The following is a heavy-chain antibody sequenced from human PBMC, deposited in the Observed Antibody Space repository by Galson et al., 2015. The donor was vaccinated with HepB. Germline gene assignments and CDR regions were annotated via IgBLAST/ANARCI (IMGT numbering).Heavy chain of an antibody. J-gene: IGHJ4*02. Sequence: SLRLSCAGSGFSFSTYGMAWVRQAPGKGLEWVSSISASGGGTYYAGSVKGRFTISRDSSKNTLYLQMNSLRVEDTAMYYRAKVDDVGATRDMAYWGQGTLATVSS. D-gene: IGHD1-26*01. CDR3: AKVDDVGATRDMAY. CDR1: GFSFSTYG. V-gene: IGHV3-23*01. CDR2: ISASGGGT.